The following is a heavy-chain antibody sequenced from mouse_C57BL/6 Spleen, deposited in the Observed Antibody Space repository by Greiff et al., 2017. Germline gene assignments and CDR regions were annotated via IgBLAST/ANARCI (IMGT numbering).Heavy chain of an antibody. CDR2: INPGDGDT. CDR1: GYAFSSYW. V-gene: IGHV1-80*01. D-gene: IGHD2-4*01. J-gene: IGHJ2*01. Sequence: QVQLKQSGAELVKPGASVKISCKASGYAFSSYWMNWVKQRPGKGLEWIGQINPGDGDTNYNGKFKGKATMTVDKSSSTAYMQLSSLTSEDSAVYCCAVNYEYEKVYWGQGTTLTVSS. CDR3: AVNYEYEKVY.